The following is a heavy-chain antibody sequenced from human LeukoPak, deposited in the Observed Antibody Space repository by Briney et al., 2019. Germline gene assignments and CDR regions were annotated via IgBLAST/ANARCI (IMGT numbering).Heavy chain of an antibody. Sequence: ASVKVSCKASGYTFTSYGISWVRQAPGQGLEWMGWISAYNGNTNYAQKLQDRVTMTTDTSTSTAYMELRSLRSDDTAVYYCARASVGATGPLGYYYYGMDVWGQGTTVTVSS. CDR3: ARASVGATGPLGYYYYGMDV. CDR2: ISAYNGNT. J-gene: IGHJ6*02. D-gene: IGHD1-26*01. CDR1: GYTFTSYG. V-gene: IGHV1-18*01.